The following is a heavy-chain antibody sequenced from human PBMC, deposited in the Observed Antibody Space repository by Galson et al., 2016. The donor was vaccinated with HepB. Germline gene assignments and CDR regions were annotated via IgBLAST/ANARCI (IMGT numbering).Heavy chain of an antibody. CDR1: GFTFSSLW. CDR3: ARDSETIFGVVIYDY. CDR2: INLDGSST. V-gene: IGHV3-74*01. D-gene: IGHD3-3*01. Sequence: SLRLSCAASGFTFSSLWMHWVRQAPGKGLVWVSSINLDGSSTSYADSGKGRFTIYRDNAKKTLYLQMNSLSAEDTAVYYCARDSETIFGVVIYDYWGQGTLVTVSS. J-gene: IGHJ4*02.